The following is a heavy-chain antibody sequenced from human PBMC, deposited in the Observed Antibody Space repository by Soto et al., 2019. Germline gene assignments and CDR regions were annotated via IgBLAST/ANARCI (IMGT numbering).Heavy chain of an antibody. CDR1: GFTVSNNY. CDR2: IYSGGYT. Sequence: EVQLVESGGGLIQPGGSLRLSCAVSGFTVSNNYMSWVRQAPGKGLEGVSVIYSGGYTAYGDSVKGRFTISRDNSKNTLFLKRNARGAAGRAVFYCASHPGGGGYWGQGTLVTVSS. J-gene: IGHJ4*02. CDR3: ASHPGGGGY. V-gene: IGHV3-53*01. D-gene: IGHD3-10*01.